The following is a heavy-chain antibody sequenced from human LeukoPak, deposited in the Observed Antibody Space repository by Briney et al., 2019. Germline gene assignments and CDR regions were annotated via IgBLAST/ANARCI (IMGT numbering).Heavy chain of an antibody. CDR2: IKSKTDGGRT. CDR1: GFTVSSNY. D-gene: IGHD2-2*01. V-gene: IGHV3-15*07. CDR3: ARDGGYQLLSWPSYYYGMDV. Sequence: PGGSLRLSCAASGFTVSSNYMNWVRQAPGKGLEWVGRIKSKTDGGRTDYAAPVKGRFTISRDDSKNTLYLQMNSLRAEDTAVYYCARDGGYQLLSWPSYYYGMDVWGQGTTVTVSS. J-gene: IGHJ6*02.